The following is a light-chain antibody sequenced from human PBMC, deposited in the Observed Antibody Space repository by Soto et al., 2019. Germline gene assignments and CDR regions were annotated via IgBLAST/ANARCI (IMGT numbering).Light chain of an antibody. CDR1: QSVSSSY. CDR2: GAS. V-gene: IGKV3-20*01. J-gene: IGKJ1*01. Sequence: ELVLTQSPGTLSLSPGDSATLSCRASQSVSSSYLAWYQQKPGQAPRLLIYGASSRATGIPDRLSGSGSGTDLNLTISRLEPEDFAVYYCQQYGSSPWTFGQGTKVDIK. CDR3: QQYGSSPWT.